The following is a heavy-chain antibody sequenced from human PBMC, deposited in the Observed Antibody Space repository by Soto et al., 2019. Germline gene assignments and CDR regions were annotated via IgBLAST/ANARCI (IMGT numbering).Heavy chain of an antibody. CDR3: ARDRTIWLRFDY. D-gene: IGHD5-12*01. Sequence: SLRLSCAASGFTFSSYSMNWVRQAPGKGLEWVSSISSSSSYIYYADSVKGRFTISRDNAKNSLYLQMNSLRAEDTAVYYCARDRTIWLRFDYWGQGTLVTVSS. V-gene: IGHV3-21*01. CDR2: ISSSSSYI. CDR1: GFTFSSYS. J-gene: IGHJ4*02.